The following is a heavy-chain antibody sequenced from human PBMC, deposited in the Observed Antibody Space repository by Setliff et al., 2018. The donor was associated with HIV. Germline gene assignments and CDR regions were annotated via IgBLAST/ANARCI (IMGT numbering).Heavy chain of an antibody. CDR3: ARGRWGGGAGAPSYYFDS. CDR1: GASISSGDSY. CDR2: IYYSGST. Sequence: KPSETLSLTCTVSGASISSGDSYWTWIRQSPGKGLEWIGFIYYSGSTYYNPSLKSRISISLDASKSQFSLWLTSVTAADTAVYYCARGRWGGGAGAPSYYFDSWGQGTLVT. V-gene: IGHV4-30-4*01. J-gene: IGHJ4*02. D-gene: IGHD6-19*01.